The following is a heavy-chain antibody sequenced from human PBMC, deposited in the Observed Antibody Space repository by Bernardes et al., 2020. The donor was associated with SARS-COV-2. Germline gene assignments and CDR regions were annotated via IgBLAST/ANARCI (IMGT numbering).Heavy chain of an antibody. CDR3: ARERQEYDFWSGYYTGSGNYYGMDV. CDR1: GYTFTSYY. CDR2: INPSGGST. D-gene: IGHD3-3*01. V-gene: IGHV1-46*01. J-gene: IGHJ6*02. Sequence: ASVKVSCKASGYTFTSYYMHWVRQAPGQGLEWMGIINPSGGSTSYAQKFQGRVTMTRDTSTSTVYMELSSLRSEDTAVYYCARERQEYDFWSGYYTGSGNYYGMDVWGQGTTVTVSS.